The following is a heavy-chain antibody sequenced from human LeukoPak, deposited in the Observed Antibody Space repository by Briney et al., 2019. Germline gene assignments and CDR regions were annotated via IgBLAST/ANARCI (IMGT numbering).Heavy chain of an antibody. V-gene: IGHV3-30*02. Sequence: GGSVRLSCAASRFTFSSYGMHWVRQAPGKGLEWVAFIRYDGSNEYYADSVKGRFTISRDNAKNSLYLQMNSLRTEDTALYYCTKARASIRAAAFDYWGQGTLVTVSS. CDR1: RFTFSSYG. CDR3: TKARASIRAAAFDY. J-gene: IGHJ4*02. D-gene: IGHD3-10*01. CDR2: IRYDGSNE.